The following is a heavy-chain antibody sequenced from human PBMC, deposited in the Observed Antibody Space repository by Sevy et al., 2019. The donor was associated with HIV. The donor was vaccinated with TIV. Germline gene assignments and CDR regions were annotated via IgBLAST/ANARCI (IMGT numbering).Heavy chain of an antibody. D-gene: IGHD3-10*01. CDR1: GYTFDSYG. Sequence: ASVKVSCKASGYTFDSYGISWVRQAPGQGLEYMGWIGPYNGNIKYAQNIQDRVTMTTDSSTSTPYMELGSLRSDDTAVYFCARISTPRGKFNWFDPWGQGTLVTVSS. J-gene: IGHJ5*02. CDR3: ARISTPRGKFNWFDP. V-gene: IGHV1-18*01. CDR2: IGPYNGNI.